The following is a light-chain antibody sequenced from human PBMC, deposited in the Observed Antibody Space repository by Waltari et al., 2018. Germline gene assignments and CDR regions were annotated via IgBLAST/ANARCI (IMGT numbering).Light chain of an antibody. CDR2: RNS. J-gene: IGLJ1*01. Sequence: QSVMTQPPSASGTPGQTVTISCSGGTPNIGRNHVFWYQQPPGTAPKLCVYRNSPRPSGVPDRFSGSKSGASASLAISGLQSEDEGDYYCATWDDSLTNYVFGTGTKVTV. V-gene: IGLV1-47*01. CDR3: ATWDDSLTNYV. CDR1: TPNIGRNH.